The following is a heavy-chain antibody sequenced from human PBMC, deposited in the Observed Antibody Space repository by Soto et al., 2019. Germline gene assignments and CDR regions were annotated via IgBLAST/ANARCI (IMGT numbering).Heavy chain of an antibody. CDR1: GFTFSDHY. CDR2: SRSEAHSYIT. V-gene: IGHV3-72*01. D-gene: IGHD3-10*01. Sequence: EVQLVESGGGLVRPGGSLRLSCAASGFTFSDHYMDWVRQAPGKGLEWVGRSRSEAHSYITEYAASVQGRITISKDDSNKSLCRQINSLKGEDTAVYYCAGWKRGACDYWGQGTLVTVSS. J-gene: IGHJ4*02. CDR3: AGWKRGACDY.